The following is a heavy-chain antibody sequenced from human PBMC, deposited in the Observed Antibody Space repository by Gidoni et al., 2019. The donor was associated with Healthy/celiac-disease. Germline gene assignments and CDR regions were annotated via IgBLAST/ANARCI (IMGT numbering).Heavy chain of an antibody. J-gene: IGHJ4*02. V-gene: IGHV4-34*01. D-gene: IGHD3-22*01. CDR2: INHSGST. Sequence: QVQLQQWGAALLKLSAPLSLTCAAYGGSFSGYYWSWTRQPPGKGLEWIGEINHSGSTNYNPTIKSRVTISVDTSKNQFSLKLSSVTAADTAVYYCARDYYDSSGYYPFFDYWGQGTLVTVSS. CDR3: ARDYYDSSGYYPFFDY. CDR1: GGSFSGYY.